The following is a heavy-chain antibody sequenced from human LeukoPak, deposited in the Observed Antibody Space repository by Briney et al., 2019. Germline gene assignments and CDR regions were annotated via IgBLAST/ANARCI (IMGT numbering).Heavy chain of an antibody. CDR2: ISGSGGDK. D-gene: IGHD2-15*01. Sequence: GGSLRLSCAASGFTFSTYAMSWARPAPGKGLEWVSAISGSGGDKYYADSVKGRFTISRDNSKNTLYLQINSLRAEDTAVYYCAKDGLGCSGGSCSSDYWGQGTLVTVSS. CDR3: AKDGLGCSGGSCSSDY. V-gene: IGHV3-23*01. J-gene: IGHJ4*02. CDR1: GFTFSTYA.